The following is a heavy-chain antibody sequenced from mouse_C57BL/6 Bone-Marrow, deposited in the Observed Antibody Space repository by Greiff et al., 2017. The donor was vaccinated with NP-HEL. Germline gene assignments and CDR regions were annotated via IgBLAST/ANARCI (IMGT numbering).Heavy chain of an antibody. Sequence: EVKLEESGGGLVQPGGSMKLSCVASGFTFSNYWMNWVRQSPEKGLEWVAQISLKSDNYPTHYAESVKGRFTISRDDSKSSVYLQINNLRAEATGIYSSTGHKVWFAYWGQGTLVTVSA. CDR1: GFTFSNYW. D-gene: IGHD1-3*01. V-gene: IGHV6-3*01. J-gene: IGHJ3*01. CDR2: ISLKSDNYPT. CDR3: TGHKVWFAY.